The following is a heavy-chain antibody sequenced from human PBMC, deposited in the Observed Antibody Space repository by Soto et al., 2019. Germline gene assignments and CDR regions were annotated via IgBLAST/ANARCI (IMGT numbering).Heavy chain of an antibody. Sequence: QVQLVESGGGVVQPGKSLRLSCAASGFTFSTYGMHWVRQAPGKGLEWVAVIWYDGSNKYHGDSLKGRFTISRDNSKNPLELQKNHPGGEDKGGVLWGGEWALGGTAVGGPWGQGTLVTVSS. D-gene: IGHD3-16*01. V-gene: IGHV3-33*01. CDR3: GGEWALGGTAVGGP. CDR1: GFTFSTYG. CDR2: IWYDGSNK. J-gene: IGHJ5*02.